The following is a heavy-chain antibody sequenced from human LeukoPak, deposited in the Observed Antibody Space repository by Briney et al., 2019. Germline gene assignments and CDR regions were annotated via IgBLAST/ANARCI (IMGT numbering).Heavy chain of an antibody. Sequence: SETLSLTCTVSGASISSGAYSWSWVRQHPGRGLEWIAYIYYSGNTYYNPSLKRRVTISVDTSKNQFSLKLSSVTAADTAVYYCARTITIFGALGYFDYWGQGTLVTVSS. V-gene: IGHV4-31*03. J-gene: IGHJ4*02. D-gene: IGHD3-3*01. CDR3: ARTITIFGALGYFDY. CDR1: GASISSGAYS. CDR2: IYYSGNT.